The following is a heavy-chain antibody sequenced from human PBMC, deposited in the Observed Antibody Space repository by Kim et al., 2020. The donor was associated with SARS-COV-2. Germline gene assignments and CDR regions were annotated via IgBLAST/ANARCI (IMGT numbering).Heavy chain of an antibody. D-gene: IGHD3-10*01. V-gene: IGHV5-51*01. CDR2: IYPGDSDT. J-gene: IGHJ6*02. Sequence: GESLKISCKGSGYSFTSYWIGWVRQMPGKGLEWMGIIYPGDSDTRYSPSFQGQVTISADKSISTAYLQWSSLKAPDTAMYYCARRGGGLAKRHSMDVWGQGTTVTVSS. CDR1: GYSFTSYW. CDR3: ARRGGGLAKRHSMDV.